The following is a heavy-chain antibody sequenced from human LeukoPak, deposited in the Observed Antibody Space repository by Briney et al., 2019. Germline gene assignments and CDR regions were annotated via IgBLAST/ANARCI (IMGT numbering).Heavy chain of an antibody. J-gene: IGHJ4*02. V-gene: IGHV3-74*01. CDR1: GLSFSNYW. Sequence: GGSLRLSCAASGLSFSNYWMHWVRQAPGKGLVWVARTNPHGTTVDYADSVKGRFTISRDNAKNTLFLQMNSLRAEDTAVYYCASAYTYVRLGDHWGQGTLVTVSS. D-gene: IGHD3-16*01. CDR3: ASAYTYVRLGDH. CDR2: TNPHGTTV.